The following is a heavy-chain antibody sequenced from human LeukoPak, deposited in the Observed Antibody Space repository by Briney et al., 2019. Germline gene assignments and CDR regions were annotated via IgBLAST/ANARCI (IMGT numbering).Heavy chain of an antibody. CDR2: IYYSGST. CDR3: AREVPRTATAGTEAFDI. J-gene: IGHJ3*02. CDR1: GGSINSDY. V-gene: IGHV4-59*01. D-gene: IGHD6-13*01. Sequence: PSETLSLTCSVSGGSINSDYWSWIRQPPGKGLEWIGYIYYSGSTNYNPSLKSRVTIPVDTSKKQLSLKLSSVTAADTAVYYCAREVPRTATAGTEAFDIWGQGTLVTVSS.